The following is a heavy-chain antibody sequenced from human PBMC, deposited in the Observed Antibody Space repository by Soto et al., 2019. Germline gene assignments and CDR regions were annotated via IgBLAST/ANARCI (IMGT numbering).Heavy chain of an antibody. Sequence: PGESLKISCKGSGYSFTSYWIGWVRQMPGKGLEWMGIIYPGDSDTRYSPSFQGQVTISADKSISTAYLQWGSLKASDTAMYYCARLGDYRRHENYYYYMDVWGKGATVTVSS. V-gene: IGHV5-51*01. CDR3: ARLGDYRRHENYYYYMDV. D-gene: IGHD3-16*01. CDR2: IYPGDSDT. J-gene: IGHJ6*03. CDR1: GYSFTSYW.